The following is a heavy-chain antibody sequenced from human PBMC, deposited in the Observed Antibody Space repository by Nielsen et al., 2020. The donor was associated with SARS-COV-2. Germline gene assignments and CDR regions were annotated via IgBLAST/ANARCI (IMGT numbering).Heavy chain of an antibody. CDR3: AKHRSGWLGEYFDY. Sequence: GGSLRLSCAASGFSFNTFGMSWVRQTPGKGLEWISTISGTADSTYYADSVKGRFTISRDNSKNTLYLQMNSLRAEDAAVYYCAKHRSGWLGEYFDYWGQGTLVTVSS. V-gene: IGHV3-23*01. D-gene: IGHD6-19*01. J-gene: IGHJ4*02. CDR2: ISGTADST. CDR1: GFSFNTFG.